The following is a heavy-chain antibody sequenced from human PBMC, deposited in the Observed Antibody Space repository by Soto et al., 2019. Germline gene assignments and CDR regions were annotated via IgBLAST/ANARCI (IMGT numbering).Heavy chain of an antibody. D-gene: IGHD3-22*01. CDR3: AKGIYDSSGDYSASDY. CDR2: ITWNSGYI. Sequence: EVQLVESGGGLVQPGRSLRLSCAASGFSFDDYAMHWVRQAPGRGLEWVSGITWNSGYIGYADSVKGRFTISKDNDKNALYLKMNSLRPEDTAVYYCAKGIYDSSGDYSASDYWGQGTLVTVSS. V-gene: IGHV3-9*01. CDR1: GFSFDDYA. J-gene: IGHJ4*02.